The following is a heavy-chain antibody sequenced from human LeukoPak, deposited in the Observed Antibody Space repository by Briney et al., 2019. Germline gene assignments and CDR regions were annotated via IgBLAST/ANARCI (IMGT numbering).Heavy chain of an antibody. CDR2: IYYSGNT. Sequence: SETLSLTCTVSGGSISNSNYYWGWIRQPPGKSLEWIATIYYSGNTYYNPSLKSRVTISVDTSKNQFSLKLSSVTAADTAVYYCARGGDDSSGYYFNWFDPWGQGTLVTVSS. D-gene: IGHD3-22*01. J-gene: IGHJ5*02. CDR3: ARGGDDSSGYYFNWFDP. CDR1: GGSISNSNYY. V-gene: IGHV4-39*07.